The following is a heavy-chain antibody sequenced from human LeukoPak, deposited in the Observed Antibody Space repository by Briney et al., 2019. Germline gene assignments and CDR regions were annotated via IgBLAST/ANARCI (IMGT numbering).Heavy chain of an antibody. J-gene: IGHJ4*02. CDR3: ARAKYYYDSSGYYYYYFDY. CDR2: IRYDGSNQ. V-gene: IGHV3-30*02. Sequence: GGSLRLSCAASGFTFSSYAMHWVRQAPGKGLEWVAFIRYDGSNQDYADSVKGRFTISRDNSKNTLYLQMNSLRPEDTAVYYCARAKYYYDSSGYYYYYFDYWGQGTLVTVSS. D-gene: IGHD3-22*01. CDR1: GFTFSSYA.